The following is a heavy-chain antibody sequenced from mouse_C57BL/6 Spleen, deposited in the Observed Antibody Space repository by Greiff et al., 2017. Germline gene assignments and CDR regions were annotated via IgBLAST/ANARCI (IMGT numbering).Heavy chain of an antibody. CDR3: ARDGGSYWYFDV. CDR2: ISDGGSYT. Sequence: DVKLVESGGGLVKPGGSLKLSCAASGFTFSSYAMSWVRQTPEKRLEWVATISDGGSYTYYPDNVKGRFTISRDNAKNNLYLQMSHLKSEDTAMYYCARDGGSYWYFDVWGTGTTVTVSS. CDR1: GFTFSSYA. J-gene: IGHJ1*03. V-gene: IGHV5-4*01.